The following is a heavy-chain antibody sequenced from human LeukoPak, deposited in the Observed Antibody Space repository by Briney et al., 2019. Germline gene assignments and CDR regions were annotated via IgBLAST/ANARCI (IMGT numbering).Heavy chain of an antibody. Sequence: ASVKVSCKTSGYTFTSYYIHWVRQAPGQGLEWMGIINPSSGATNYAQKFQDRVTMTRDTSTSTVYMELSSQTSEDTAVYYCARDGLGVVGRSGYYYGPPHFDYWGQGTLVTVSS. CDR3: ARDGLGVVGRSGYYYGPPHFDY. CDR1: GYTFTSYY. J-gene: IGHJ4*02. CDR2: INPSSGAT. V-gene: IGHV1-46*01. D-gene: IGHD3-22*01.